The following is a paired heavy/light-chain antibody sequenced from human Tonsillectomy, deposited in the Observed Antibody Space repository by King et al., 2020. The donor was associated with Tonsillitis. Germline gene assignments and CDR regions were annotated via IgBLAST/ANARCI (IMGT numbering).Heavy chain of an antibody. J-gene: IGHJ5*02. CDR1: GFTFSTYG. Sequence: QEHLEESGGGVVQPGRSLRLSCAASGFTFSTYGMHWVRQAPGKGLEWVAFIWSDGSNEYYEDSVKGRFTISRDNSKNTLYLQMNSLRAEDTAVYYCARGRHSLAGRRGWGWFDPWGQGTLVIVSS. CDR2: IWSDGSNE. V-gene: IGHV3-33*01. CDR3: ARGRHSLAGRRGWGWFDP. D-gene: IGHD6-6*01.
Light chain of an antibody. Sequence: DIQMTQSPSSLSASVGDRVTITCQASQDITNYLNWYQQKPGKAPKLLIYDASHLDTGVPSRFSGSGSGTDFTLTISSLQPEDIATYYCHQYENVPTFGGGTKVEIK. CDR1: QDITNY. CDR3: HQYENVPT. V-gene: IGKV1-33*01. CDR2: DAS. J-gene: IGKJ4*01.